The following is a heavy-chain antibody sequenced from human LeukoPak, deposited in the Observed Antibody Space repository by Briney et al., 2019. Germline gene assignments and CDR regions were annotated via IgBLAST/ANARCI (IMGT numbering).Heavy chain of an antibody. CDR1: GGSINNGGYY. CDR2: IYYSGST. Sequence: SETLSLTCTVSGGSINNGGYYWSWIRQPPGKGLEWIGYIYYSGSTNYNPSLKSRVTISVDTSKNQFSLKLSSVTAADTAVYYCASIVVAPVGIDDAFDIWGQGTMVTVSS. V-gene: IGHV4-61*08. J-gene: IGHJ3*02. D-gene: IGHD2-2*01. CDR3: ASIVVAPVGIDDAFDI.